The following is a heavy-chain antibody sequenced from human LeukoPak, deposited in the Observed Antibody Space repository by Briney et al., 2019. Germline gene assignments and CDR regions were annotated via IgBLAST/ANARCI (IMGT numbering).Heavy chain of an antibody. Sequence: SETLSLTCGVSNYYISSGSYWSWIRQPPGKGLEWIGSIYHNGSAYYSSSLQSRVTISVDTSKNQFSVKLSSVTAADTAMYYCARANDRGGTSPLDYWGQGTLVTVSS. D-gene: IGHD2-2*01. CDR2: IYHNGSA. J-gene: IGHJ4*02. V-gene: IGHV4-38-2*01. CDR1: NYYISSGSY. CDR3: ARANDRGGTSPLDY.